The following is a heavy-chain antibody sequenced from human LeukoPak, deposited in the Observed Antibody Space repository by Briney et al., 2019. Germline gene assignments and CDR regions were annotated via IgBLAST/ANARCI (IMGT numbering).Heavy chain of an antibody. CDR2: ISAYNGDT. CDR3: VRRDIFDSGFDDY. D-gene: IGHD5-12*01. Sequence: ALVKVSCEASGYTFTRYGSNGAQQAPGQGLEWMGWISAYNGDTRYAQKFQGRVTMTTDTSTTTAYMDLTSLRSDDTAVYYCVRRDIFDSGFDDYWGQGTLVTVSS. CDR1: GYTFTRYG. J-gene: IGHJ4*02. V-gene: IGHV1-18*01.